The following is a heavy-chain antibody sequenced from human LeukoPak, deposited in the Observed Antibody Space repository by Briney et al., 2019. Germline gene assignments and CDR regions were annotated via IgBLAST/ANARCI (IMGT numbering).Heavy chain of an antibody. D-gene: IGHD7-27*01. CDR2: ISSSSSYT. CDR3: ARDGRSGPNWFDP. CDR1: GFTFSDYY. J-gene: IGHJ5*02. V-gene: IGHV3-11*06. Sequence: GGCLRLSCAASGFTFSDYYMSWIRQAPGKGLEWVSYISSSSSYTNYADSVKGRFTISRDNAKNSLYLQMNSLRAEDTAVYYCARDGRSGPNWFDPWGQGTLVTVSS.